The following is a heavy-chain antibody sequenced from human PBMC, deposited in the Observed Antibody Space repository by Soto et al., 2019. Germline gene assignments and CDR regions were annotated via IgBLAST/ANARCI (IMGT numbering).Heavy chain of an antibody. Sequence: QVQLVQSGAEVKKPGSSVKVSCKASGGTFTNYTINWVRQAPGQGLERMGRIIPVLGIANYAQKFQGRVTITADESTTTAYMELSSLTSEDTAMFYCARQEMPADNWNARRFDSWGQGTLVTVST. CDR1: GGTFTNYT. CDR2: IIPVLGIA. D-gene: IGHD1-20*01. CDR3: ARQEMPADNWNARRFDS. V-gene: IGHV1-69*02. J-gene: IGHJ4*02.